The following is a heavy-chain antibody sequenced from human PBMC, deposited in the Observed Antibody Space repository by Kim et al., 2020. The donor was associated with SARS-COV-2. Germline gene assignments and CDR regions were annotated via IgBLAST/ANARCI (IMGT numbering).Heavy chain of an antibody. D-gene: IGHD4-4*01. J-gene: IGHJ6*02. V-gene: IGHV3-9*01. Sequence: GRFTISRDNAKNSLYLQMNSLRAEDTALYYCAKDTLAVTTRGYYYYGMDVWGQGTTVTVSS. CDR3: AKDTLAVTTRGYYYYGMDV.